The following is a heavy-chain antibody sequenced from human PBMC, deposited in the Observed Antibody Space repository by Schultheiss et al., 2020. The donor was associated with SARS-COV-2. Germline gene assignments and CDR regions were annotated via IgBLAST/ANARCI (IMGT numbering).Heavy chain of an antibody. J-gene: IGHJ4*02. D-gene: IGHD3/OR15-3a*01. V-gene: IGHV3-30*18. CDR2: ISYDGSKQ. Sequence: GGSLRLSCAASGFTFSNYGFHWVRQAPGKGLEWVAAISYDGSKQLYVDSVKGRFTLSRDNSKNTVYLQMNSLRTEDTAVYYCAKEQVLYFDFWTGFYMFDYWGQGILVTVSS. CDR1: GFTFSNYG. CDR3: AKEQVLYFDFWTGFYMFDY.